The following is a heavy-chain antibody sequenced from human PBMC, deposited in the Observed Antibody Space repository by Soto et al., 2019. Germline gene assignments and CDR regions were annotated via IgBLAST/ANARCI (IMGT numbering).Heavy chain of an antibody. J-gene: IGHJ6*02. CDR1: GGSISSYY. CDR2: IYYSGST. CDR3: ASRSSGWYYGMDV. Sequence: SETLSLTCTVSGGSISSYYWTWIRQPPGKGLEWIGYIYYSGSTNYNPSLKSRVTISVGTSKNQFSLKLSSVTAADTAVYYCASRSSGWYYGMDVWGQGTTVTVSS. D-gene: IGHD6-19*01. V-gene: IGHV4-59*08.